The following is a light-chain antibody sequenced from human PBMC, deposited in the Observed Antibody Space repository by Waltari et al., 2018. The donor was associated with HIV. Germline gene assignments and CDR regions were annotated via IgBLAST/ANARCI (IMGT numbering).Light chain of an antibody. CDR1: QSLLHMSNRRHF. CDR3: QQYYTTLWT. Sequence: DIVMTQSPASVAVALGEKAPMTCKSSQSLLHMSNRRHFLSWYQQKPGQRPKLLISWASRRESGVPDRVTGGVSGTDFNLTISSVQAEDVGFYFCQQYYTTLWTFGQGTKVEV. V-gene: IGKV4-1*01. J-gene: IGKJ1*01. CDR2: WAS.